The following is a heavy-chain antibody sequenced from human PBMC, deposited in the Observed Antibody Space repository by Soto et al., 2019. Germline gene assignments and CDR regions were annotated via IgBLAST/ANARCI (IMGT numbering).Heavy chain of an antibody. Sequence: QVQLQESGPGLVKPSQTLSLTCTVSGGSISSGDYYWSWIRQTPEKGLEWIGYIYYSGSTYYNPSLKSRVTISVDTSKNQFSLKLSSVTAADTAVYYCARLTPGYSSGWFIDYWGQGTLVTVSS. CDR3: ARLTPGYSSGWFIDY. V-gene: IGHV4-30-4*01. D-gene: IGHD6-19*01. CDR1: GGSISSGDYY. CDR2: IYYSGST. J-gene: IGHJ4*02.